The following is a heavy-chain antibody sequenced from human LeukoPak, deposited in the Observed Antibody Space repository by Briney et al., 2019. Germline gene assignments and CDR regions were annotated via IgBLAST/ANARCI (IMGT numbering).Heavy chain of an antibody. CDR3: ARARYTSGWETLDY. V-gene: IGHV3-7*02. CDR1: GFTFSNYW. Sequence: GGSLRLSCAASGFTFSNYWMSWVRQAPGKGLEWVANIKQDGSEKYYVDSVKGRFTISRDHAKNSLYLQMNSLRAEDTAVYYCARARYTSGWETLDYWGQGTLVTVSS. J-gene: IGHJ4*02. D-gene: IGHD6-19*01. CDR2: IKQDGSEK.